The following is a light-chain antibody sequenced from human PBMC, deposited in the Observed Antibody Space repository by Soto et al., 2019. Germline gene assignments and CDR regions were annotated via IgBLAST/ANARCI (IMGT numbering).Light chain of an antibody. CDR2: EVR. CDR1: SSDINDYNY. Sequence: QSVLTQPASVSGSPGQSITISCTGTSSDINDYNYVSWYQQHPGKAPKVLIFEVRNRPSGVSDRFSGSKSGTTASLTIPGLQAEDEADYYCSSYTTNNTPHYVFGTGTKVTVL. CDR3: SSYTTNNTPHYV. J-gene: IGLJ1*01. V-gene: IGLV2-14*01.